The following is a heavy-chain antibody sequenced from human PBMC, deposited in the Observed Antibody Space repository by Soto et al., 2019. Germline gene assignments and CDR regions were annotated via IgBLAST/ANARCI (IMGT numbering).Heavy chain of an antibody. V-gene: IGHV3-53*04. CDR2: IYSGGST. J-gene: IGHJ4*02. D-gene: IGHD4-4*01. CDR1: GFTVSSNY. CDR3: ARENVDYSNYGYFDY. Sequence: EVQLVESGGGLVQPGGSLRLSCAASGFTVSSNYMSWVRQAPGKGLEWVSVIYSGGSTYYADSVKGRFTISRHNSKNTLYLQMNSLRAEDTAVYYCARENVDYSNYGYFDYWGQGTLVTVSS.